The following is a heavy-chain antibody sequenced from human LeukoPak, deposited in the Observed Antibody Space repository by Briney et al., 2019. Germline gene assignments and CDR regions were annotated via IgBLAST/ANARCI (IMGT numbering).Heavy chain of an antibody. J-gene: IGHJ4*02. CDR2: IYYSGST. D-gene: IGHD1-1*01. CDR3: ARLLDSTGPFDY. Sequence: NSSETLSLTCTVSGGSISSYYWSWIRQPPGKGLEWIGYIYYSGSTNYNPSLKGRVTISVDTSKNQFSLKLSSVTAADTAVYYCARLLDSTGPFDYWGQGTLVTVSS. V-gene: IGHV4-59*08. CDR1: GGSISSYY.